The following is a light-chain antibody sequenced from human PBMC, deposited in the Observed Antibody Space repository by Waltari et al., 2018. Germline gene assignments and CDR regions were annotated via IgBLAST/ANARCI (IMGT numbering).Light chain of an antibody. CDR2: GAS. J-gene: IGKJ4*01. V-gene: IGKV3-20*01. CDR3: QQYSTSPEA. Sequence: EIVLTQSPDTLSLSPGERATLSCRASQSVNNNYLAWYQQKPGQPPRLLIYGASTRATGIPDRFRGRGSGTDFTLTISRLEPEDFAVFYCQQYSTSPEAFGGGTKVEIK. CDR1: QSVNNNY.